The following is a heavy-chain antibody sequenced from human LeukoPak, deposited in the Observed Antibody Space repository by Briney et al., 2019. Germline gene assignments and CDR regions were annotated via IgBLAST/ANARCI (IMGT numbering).Heavy chain of an antibody. CDR2: MNPNSGGV. Sequence: ASVTVSCKASGYTFTDYYIHWVRQAPGQGLEWLGWMNPNSGGVHYAEKFQDRVTMTRDTSISTAYMELSSLSSDDTAVYYCAREGYNGADVNGFDPWGQGPRVTVSS. J-gene: IGHJ5*02. CDR1: GYTFTDYY. CDR3: AREGYNGADVNGFDP. V-gene: IGHV1-2*02. D-gene: IGHD2-15*01.